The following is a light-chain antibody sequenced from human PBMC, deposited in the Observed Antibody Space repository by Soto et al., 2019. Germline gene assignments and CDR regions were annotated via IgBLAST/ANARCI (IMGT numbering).Light chain of an antibody. CDR2: EVI. V-gene: IGLV2-8*01. CDR1: SSDVGGYNY. J-gene: IGLJ2*01. Sequence: QSVLTQPPSASGSPGQSVTISCTGTSSDVGGYNYVSWYQQHPGKAPKLMIYEVIKRPSGVPDRFSGSKSGNTASLTVSGLQAEDEAEYYCGSYAGSNNVVFGGGTKVTVL. CDR3: GSYAGSNNVV.